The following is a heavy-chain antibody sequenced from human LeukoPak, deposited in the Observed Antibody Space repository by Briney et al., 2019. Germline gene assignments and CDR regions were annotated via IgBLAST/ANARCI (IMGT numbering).Heavy chain of an antibody. CDR3: ARGGGLDV. CDR2: INSDGSSI. J-gene: IGHJ6*02. D-gene: IGHD3-16*01. Sequence: PGGSLRLSCAASGFTFSSHWMHWVRQAPGKGLVWVSRINSDGSSISYADSVKGRFTISRDNAKNSLYLQMSNLRAEDTAVYFCARGGGLDVWGQGATVTVSS. CDR1: GFTFSSHW. V-gene: IGHV3-74*01.